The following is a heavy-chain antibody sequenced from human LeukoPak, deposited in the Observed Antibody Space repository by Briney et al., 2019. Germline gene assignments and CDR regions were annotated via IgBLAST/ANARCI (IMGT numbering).Heavy chain of an antibody. CDR1: GDSISRDNYS. Sequence: SQTLSLTCTVSGDSISRDNYSWSWIRQPPGKGLEWIGYIYHGGSAYYNPSLKSRVTISVDRSKNQFSLSLTSVTAADTALYYCARVLTGYLRKWFDPWGQGTLVTVSS. CDR3: ARVLTGYLRKWFDP. J-gene: IGHJ5*02. D-gene: IGHD3-9*01. CDR2: IYHGGSA. V-gene: IGHV4-30-2*01.